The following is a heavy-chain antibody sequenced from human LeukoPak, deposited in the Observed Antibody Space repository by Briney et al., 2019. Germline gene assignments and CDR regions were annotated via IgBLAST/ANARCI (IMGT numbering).Heavy chain of an antibody. V-gene: IGHV3-13*01. D-gene: IGHD2-15*01. CDR3: ARDRRWRVVAATIYYMDV. J-gene: IGHJ6*03. Sequence: GGSLRLSCAASGFTFSSYDMHWVRQPTGKGLEWVSAIGTAGDTYYSHSVKGRFTISRENAKNSLYLQMNSLRAEDTAVYYCARDRRWRVVAATIYYMDVWGKGTTVTVSS. CDR2: IGTAGDT. CDR1: GFTFSSYD.